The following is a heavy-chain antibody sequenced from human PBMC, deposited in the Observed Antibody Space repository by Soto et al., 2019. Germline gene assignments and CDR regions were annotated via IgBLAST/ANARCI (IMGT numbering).Heavy chain of an antibody. CDR1: GFTFSSYE. CDR3: ASYYDFWSGLAIP. CDR2: ISSSGSTI. Sequence: GGSLRLSCAASGFTFSSYEMNWFRQAPGKGLEWVSYISSSGSTIYYADSVKGRFTISRDSAKNSLYLQMNSLRAEDTAVYYCASYYDFWSGLAIPWGQGTLVTVSS. V-gene: IGHV3-48*03. D-gene: IGHD3-3*01. J-gene: IGHJ5*02.